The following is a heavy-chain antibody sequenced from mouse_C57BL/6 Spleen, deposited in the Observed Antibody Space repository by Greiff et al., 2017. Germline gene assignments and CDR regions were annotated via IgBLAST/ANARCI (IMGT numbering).Heavy chain of an antibody. J-gene: IGHJ2*01. V-gene: IGHV7-3*01. Sequence: DVQLVESGGGLVQPGGSLSLSCAASGFTFTDYYMSWVRQPPGKALEWLGFIRNKANGYTTEYSASVKGRFTISRDNSQSILYLQMNALRAEDSATYYCARWGVVAPGYFDYWGQGTTLTVSS. CDR1: GFTFTDYY. CDR2: IRNKANGYTT. CDR3: ARWGVVAPGYFDY. D-gene: IGHD1-1*01.